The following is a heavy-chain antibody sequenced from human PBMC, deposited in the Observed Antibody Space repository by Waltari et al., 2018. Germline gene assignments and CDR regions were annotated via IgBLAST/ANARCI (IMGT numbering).Heavy chain of an antibody. CDR1: GGSISRGNYY. J-gene: IGHJ4*02. CDR2: IYHGGRT. V-gene: IGHV4-39*01. D-gene: IGHD3-10*01. CDR3: ARIYGSGSPIPSVDY. Sequence: QLQLQESGPGLVKPSETLSLTCTVSGGSISRGNYYWGWIRQPPGKGLDWVADIYHGGRTYYNPALERRVTIAEDTSKNQFALKLTSVTAADTAVYYCARIYGSGSPIPSVDYWGQGTLVTVSS.